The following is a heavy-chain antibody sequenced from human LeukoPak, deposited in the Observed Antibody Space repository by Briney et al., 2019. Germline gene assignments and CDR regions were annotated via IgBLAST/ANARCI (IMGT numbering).Heavy chain of an antibody. D-gene: IGHD6-13*01. CDR3: ARDRVAAAGTFVY. J-gene: IGHJ4*02. CDR2: IYYSGST. CDR1: GYSISSGYY. V-gene: IGHV4-38-2*02. Sequence: SETLSLTCTVSGYSISSGYYWGWIRQPPGKGLEWIGSIYYSGSTYYNPSLKSRVTISVDTSKNQFSLKLSSVTAADTAVYYCARDRVAAAGTFVYWGQGTLVTVSS.